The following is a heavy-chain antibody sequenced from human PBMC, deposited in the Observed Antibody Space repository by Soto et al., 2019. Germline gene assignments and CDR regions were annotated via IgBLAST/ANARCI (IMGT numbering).Heavy chain of an antibody. CDR3: ARVVGDYFDY. Sequence: PSETLSLTCTVSGCSISSYYWSWIRQPPGKGLEWIGYIYYSGSTNYNPSLKSRVTISVDTSKNQFSLKLSSVTAADTAVYYCARVVGDYFDYWGQGTLVTVSS. V-gene: IGHV4-59*01. J-gene: IGHJ4*02. D-gene: IGHD4-17*01. CDR1: GCSISSYY. CDR2: IYYSGST.